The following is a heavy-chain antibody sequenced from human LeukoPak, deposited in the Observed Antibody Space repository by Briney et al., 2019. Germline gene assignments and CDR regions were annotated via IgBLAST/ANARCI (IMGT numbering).Heavy chain of an antibody. CDR1: GGSISSDY. CDR2: IYYSGST. CDR3: ARGDRVRGVDY. V-gene: IGHV4-59*01. D-gene: IGHD3-10*01. Sequence: SETLSLTCTVSGGSISSDYWSWIRQPPGKGLEWVGYIYYSGSTNYNPCLKSRVTISVDTSKNQFSLKVSSVTAADTAVYYCARGDRVRGVDYWGQGTLVTVSS. J-gene: IGHJ4*02.